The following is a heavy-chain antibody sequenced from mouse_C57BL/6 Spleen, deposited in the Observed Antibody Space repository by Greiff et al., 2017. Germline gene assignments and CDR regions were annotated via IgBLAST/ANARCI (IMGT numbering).Heavy chain of an antibody. Sequence: EVHLVESGGGLVQPGGSMKLSCAASGFTFSDDWMDWVSQSPEKGLEWVAEIRNKANNHATYYAESVKGRFTISRDDSKSSVYLQMNSLRAEDTGIYYCTKFSADSNYSAWFAYWGQGTLVTVSA. CDR3: TKFSADSNYSAWFAY. V-gene: IGHV6-6*01. CDR2: IRNKANNHAT. CDR1: GFTFSDDW. J-gene: IGHJ3*01. D-gene: IGHD2-5*01.